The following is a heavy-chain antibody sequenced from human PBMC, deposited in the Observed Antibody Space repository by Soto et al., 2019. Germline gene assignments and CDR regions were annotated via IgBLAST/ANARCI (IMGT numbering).Heavy chain of an antibody. CDR2: ISPYTGDT. V-gene: IGHV1-18*01. CDR1: GYIFVNYG. J-gene: IGHJ6*02. D-gene: IGHD3-16*01. CDR3: AMVDNYVTPTPQDV. Sequence: QVQLVQSGDEMKKPGASVRVSCKASGYIFVNYGIAWVRQAPGQGLEKMGWISPYTGDTHSASKVQGRLTMTTDTSTRTSYMDLGNLKSDDTAVYYCAMVDNYVTPTPQDVWGQGTTVTVSS.